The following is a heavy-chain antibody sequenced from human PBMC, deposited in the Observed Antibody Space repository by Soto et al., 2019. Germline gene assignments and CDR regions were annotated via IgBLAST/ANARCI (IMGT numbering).Heavy chain of an antibody. Sequence: ASVKVSCKASGYTFTSYGISWVRQAPGQGLEWMGWISAYNGNTNYAQKLQGRVTMTTDTSTSTAYMELRSLRSDDTAVYYCARIHGSGSYVGGMDVWGQGTTVTVSS. CDR3: ARIHGSGSYVGGMDV. D-gene: IGHD3-10*01. J-gene: IGHJ6*02. CDR2: ISAYNGNT. V-gene: IGHV1-18*01. CDR1: GYTFTSYG.